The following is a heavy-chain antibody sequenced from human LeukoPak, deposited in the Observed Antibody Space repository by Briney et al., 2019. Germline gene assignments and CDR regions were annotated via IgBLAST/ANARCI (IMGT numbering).Heavy chain of an antibody. CDR1: GGSVSSGGYY. Sequence: PSETLSLTCTVSGGSVSSGGYYWSWIRQPPGKGLEWIGYIYYSGTTNYSPSPKSRVSISVDTSKNQFALKLSSVTAADTAVYYCARTTGRYLDFDPWGQGTLVTVSS. D-gene: IGHD3-9*01. CDR3: ARTTGRYLDFDP. J-gene: IGHJ5*02. CDR2: IYYSGTT. V-gene: IGHV4-61*08.